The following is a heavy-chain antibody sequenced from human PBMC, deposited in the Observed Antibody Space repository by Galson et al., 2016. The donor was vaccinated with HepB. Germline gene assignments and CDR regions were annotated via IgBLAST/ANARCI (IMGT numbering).Heavy chain of an antibody. J-gene: IGHJ4*02. V-gene: IGHV2-5*02. CDR2: IYWDEDK. CDR3: AHHAYESNTPNFDF. Sequence: PALVKPTQTLTLTCTFSGFSLNTRGMTVGWIRQPPGKALEWLAHIYWDEDKRYSRSLKSRLSITKDTSKNQVVLTMTNMDPVDTATYYCAHHAYESNTPNFDFWGQGTLVTVSS. CDR1: GFSLNTRGMT. D-gene: IGHD5-18*01.